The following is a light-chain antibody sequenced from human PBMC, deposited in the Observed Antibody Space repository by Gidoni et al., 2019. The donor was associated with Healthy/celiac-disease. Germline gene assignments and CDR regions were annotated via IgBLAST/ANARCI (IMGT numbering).Light chain of an antibody. Sequence: DIQMTQSPSSLSASVGDRLTITCRASQSISSYLNWYQQKPGKAPKLLIYAESSLQSGVPSRFSGSGSGTDVTLTISSLQPEDFATYYCQQSYSTPLTFGGGTKVEIK. J-gene: IGKJ4*01. V-gene: IGKV1-39*01. CDR3: QQSYSTPLT. CDR2: AES. CDR1: QSISSY.